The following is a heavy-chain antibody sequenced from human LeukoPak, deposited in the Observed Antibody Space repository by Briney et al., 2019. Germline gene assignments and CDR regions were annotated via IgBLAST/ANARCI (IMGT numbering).Heavy chain of an antibody. J-gene: IGHJ4*02. V-gene: IGHV3-9*01. D-gene: IGHD5-18*01. Sequence: PGRSLRLSCAASGFTFDDYAMHWVRQAPGKGLEWVSGISWNSGSIGYADSVKGRFTISRDNAKNSLYLQISSLRGEDSAVYYCAREPSQLWIDNWGQGTRVIVSS. CDR1: GFTFDDYA. CDR2: ISWNSGSI. CDR3: AREPSQLWIDN.